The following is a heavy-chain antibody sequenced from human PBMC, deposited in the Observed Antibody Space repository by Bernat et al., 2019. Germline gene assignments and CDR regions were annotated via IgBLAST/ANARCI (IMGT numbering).Heavy chain of an antibody. CDR2: INSDGSST. Sequence: EVQLVESGGGLVQPGGSLRLSCAASGFTFSSYWMHWVRQAPGKGLVWVSRINSDGSSTSYADSVKGRFTISRDNAKNTLYLQMNSLRAEDTAVYYCARPGPYSSGWSSEVWYYYYGMDVWGQGTTVTVSS. V-gene: IGHV3-74*01. CDR3: ARPGPYSSGWSSEVWYYYYGMDV. J-gene: IGHJ6*02. CDR1: GFTFSSYW. D-gene: IGHD6-19*01.